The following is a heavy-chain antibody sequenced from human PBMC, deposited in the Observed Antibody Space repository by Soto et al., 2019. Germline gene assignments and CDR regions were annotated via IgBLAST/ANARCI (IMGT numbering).Heavy chain of an antibody. V-gene: IGHV3-23*01. CDR1: GFTFSSYA. CDR2: ISGSGGST. D-gene: IGHD3-10*01. J-gene: IGHJ4*02. CDR3: AKVVYYGSGRGDFGF. Sequence: EVQLLESGGGLVQPGGSLRLSCAASGFTFSSYAMSWVRQAPGKGLEWVSSISGSGGSTYYADSVKGRFTISRDNSNNTLYLQMNRLRAEDTAVYYGAKVVYYGSGRGDFGFLGQGTLVTVSS.